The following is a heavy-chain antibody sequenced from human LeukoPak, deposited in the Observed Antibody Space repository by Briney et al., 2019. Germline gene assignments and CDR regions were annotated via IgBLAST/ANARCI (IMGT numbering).Heavy chain of an antibody. CDR2: ISGSGGST. V-gene: IGHV3-23*01. CDR3: AKDSYPGIAVAGVMYYFDY. D-gene: IGHD6-19*01. Sequence: GSLRLSCAASGFTFSSYAMSWVRQAPGKGLERVSAISGSGGSTYYAGSVKGRFTISRDNSKNTLYLQMNSLRAEDTAVYYCAKDSYPGIAVAGVMYYFDYWGQGTLVTVSS. J-gene: IGHJ4*02. CDR1: GFTFSSYA.